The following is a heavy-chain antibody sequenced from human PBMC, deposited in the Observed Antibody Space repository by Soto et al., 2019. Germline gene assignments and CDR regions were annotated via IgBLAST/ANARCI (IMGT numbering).Heavy chain of an antibody. V-gene: IGHV3-15*01. CDR3: ATVGYCGGDWCYASYYGMDV. Sequence: EVQLVESGGGLVKPGGSLRLSCAASGLTFKNAWMTWVRRAPGKGLEWIGRIKSKPEGGTTDYAAPVKGRFIISRDDSKNMLYLQMHSLKTEDTAVYYCATVGYCGGDWCYASYYGMDVWGQGTTVTVSS. J-gene: IGHJ6*02. D-gene: IGHD2-21*02. CDR1: GLTFKNAW. CDR2: IKSKPEGGTT.